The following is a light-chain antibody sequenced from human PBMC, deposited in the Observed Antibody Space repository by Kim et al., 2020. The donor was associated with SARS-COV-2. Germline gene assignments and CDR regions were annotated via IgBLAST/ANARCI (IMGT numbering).Light chain of an antibody. CDR3: QQLNSYPT. V-gene: IGKV1-9*01. CDR2: DAS. CDR1: QGIGTY. Sequence: SASVGDRVTVPCRASQGIGTYIAWYQQSPGEAPKLLIYDASSLKRGVPSRFSGSGSGTEFTLTISSLQPEDVATYYCQQLNSYPTFGPGTKVDIK. J-gene: IGKJ3*01.